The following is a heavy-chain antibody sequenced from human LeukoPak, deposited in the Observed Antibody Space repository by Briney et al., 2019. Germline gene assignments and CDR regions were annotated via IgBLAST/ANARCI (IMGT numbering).Heavy chain of an antibody. CDR2: ISSASAYR. CDR3: TRGPTLIGVAGTWPLDD. V-gene: IGHV3-21*01. D-gene: IGHD6-19*01. Sequence: PGGSLRLSCAASGFTFSSYSMHWVRQAPGKGLEWVSSISSASAYRYYADSVKGRFTISRDNAKNSLHLQMNSLRAEDSAVYYCTRGPTLIGVAGTWPLDDWGQGTLVTVPS. J-gene: IGHJ4*02. CDR1: GFTFSSYS.